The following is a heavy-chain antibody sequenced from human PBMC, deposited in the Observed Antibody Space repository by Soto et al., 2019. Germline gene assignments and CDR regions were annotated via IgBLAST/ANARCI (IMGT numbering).Heavy chain of an antibody. CDR2: IWYAGSNK. CDR1: GFTFSSYG. D-gene: IGHD4-17*01. V-gene: IGHV3-33*01. Sequence: GGSLRLSCAASGFTFSSYGMHWVRQAPGKGLEWVAVIWYAGSNKYYADSVKGRFTISRDNSKNTLYLQMNSLRAEDTAVYYCARTPSGDYYIDYWGQGTLVTVSS. CDR3: ARTPSGDYYIDY. J-gene: IGHJ4*02.